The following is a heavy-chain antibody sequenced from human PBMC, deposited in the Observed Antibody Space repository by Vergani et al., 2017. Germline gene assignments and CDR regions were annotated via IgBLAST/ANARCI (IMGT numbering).Heavy chain of an antibody. Sequence: QVQLVQSGAEVKKPGSSVKVSCKASGGTFSSYAISWVRQAPGQGLEWMGGIIPIFGTANYAQKFQGRVTITADESTIKSYMELSSLISEDTAVYYCARDYQDDPVAVAAHPHVLWFDPWGQGTLVTVSS. D-gene: IGHD6-19*01. CDR3: ARDYQDDPVAVAAHPHVLWFDP. CDR1: GGTFSSYA. V-gene: IGHV1-69*01. CDR2: IIPIFGTA. J-gene: IGHJ5*02.